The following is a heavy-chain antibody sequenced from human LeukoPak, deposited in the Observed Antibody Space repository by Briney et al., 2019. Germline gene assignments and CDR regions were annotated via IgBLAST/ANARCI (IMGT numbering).Heavy chain of an antibody. CDR1: GFTFDDYA. CDR2: IYGGGNT. Sequence: GGSLRLSCAASGFTFDDYAMHWVRQAPGKGLEWVSIIYGGGNTYYAGSVKGRFIISRDSSKNTLYLQMSSLRAEDTAVYYCARDDNWNDGRGLDDWGQGTLVTVSS. J-gene: IGHJ4*02. D-gene: IGHD1-1*01. V-gene: IGHV3-53*01. CDR3: ARDDNWNDGRGLDD.